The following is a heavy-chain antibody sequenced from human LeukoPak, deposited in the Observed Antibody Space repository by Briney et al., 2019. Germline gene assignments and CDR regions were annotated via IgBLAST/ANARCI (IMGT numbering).Heavy chain of an antibody. CDR1: GFTFSSYA. Sequence: GRSLRLSCAASGFTFSSYAMHWVRQAPGKGLEWVAVISYDGSNKYYADSVKGRFTISRDNSKNTLYLQMNSLRAEDTAVYYCARDGGLYYDPPHDAFDIWGQGTMVTVSS. CDR2: ISYDGSNK. J-gene: IGHJ3*02. CDR3: ARDGGLYYDPPHDAFDI. V-gene: IGHV3-30-3*01. D-gene: IGHD3-22*01.